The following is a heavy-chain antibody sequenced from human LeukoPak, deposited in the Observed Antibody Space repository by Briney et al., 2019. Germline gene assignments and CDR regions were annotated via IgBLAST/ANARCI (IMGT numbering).Heavy chain of an antibody. V-gene: IGHV3-21*01. CDR1: GFTFSSYS. CDR3: ARDRPTGRSRVVVVR. CDR2: ISSGSTYI. J-gene: IGHJ4*02. Sequence: GGSLRLSCAASGFTFSSYSMTWVRQAPGKGLEWVSSISSGSTYIYYADSVKGRFTISRDNTKNSLYLQMNSLRAEGTAVYYCARDRPTGRSRVVVVRWGQGTLVTVSS. D-gene: IGHD2-2*01.